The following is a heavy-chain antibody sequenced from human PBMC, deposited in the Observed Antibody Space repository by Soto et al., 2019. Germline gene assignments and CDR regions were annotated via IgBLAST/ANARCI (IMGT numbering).Heavy chain of an antibody. CDR3: ARDLISNYHYYGMDV. CDR2: IIPFFHAA. Sequence: QVQLVQSGAEVKKPGSSVKVSCKASADTFSSSAFSWVRQAPGQGLEWMGGIIPFFHAANYAQRFQGRVTITAEESTITVSMELSSLRSEDTALYYCARDLISNYHYYGMDVWGQGTTVTVSS. J-gene: IGHJ6*02. CDR1: ADTFSSSA. V-gene: IGHV1-69*01.